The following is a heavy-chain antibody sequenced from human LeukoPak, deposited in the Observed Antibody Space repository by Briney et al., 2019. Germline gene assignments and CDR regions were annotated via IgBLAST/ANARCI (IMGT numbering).Heavy chain of an antibody. Sequence: SETLSLTCTVSGDSISSYYWSWIRQPPGKGLEWIGYIYYSGSTNYNPSLKSRVTISVDTSKNQFSLKLSSVTAADTAVYYCARDLGRSFWFDPWGQGTLVTVSS. CDR3: ARDLGRSFWFDP. V-gene: IGHV4-59*01. CDR2: IYYSGST. CDR1: GDSISSYY. J-gene: IGHJ5*02.